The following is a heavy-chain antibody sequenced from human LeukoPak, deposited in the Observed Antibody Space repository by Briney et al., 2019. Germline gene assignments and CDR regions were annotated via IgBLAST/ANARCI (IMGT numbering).Heavy chain of an antibody. CDR1: GYPSAKYW. CDR3: ARRFGERLYSNNDAFDS. V-gene: IGHV5-51*01. J-gene: IGHJ4*02. D-gene: IGHD4-11*01. CDR2: IYPDDSDT. Sequence: GESLKISCQTSGYPSAKYWIGWVRQMPGKGLEWMGIIYPDDSDTRYGPSFQGQVTISVDKSINTAYLQWSRLKASDSAIYYCARRFGERLYSNNDAFDSWGQGTLVTVSS.